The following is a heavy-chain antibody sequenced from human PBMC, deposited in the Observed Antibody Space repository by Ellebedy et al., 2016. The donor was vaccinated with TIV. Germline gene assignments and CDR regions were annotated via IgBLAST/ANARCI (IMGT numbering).Heavy chain of an antibody. CDR3: ARGQDGGATHYYYYYGMDV. Sequence: AASVKVSCKASGGTFSSYAISWVRQAPGQGLEWMGRIIPILGIANYAQKLQGRVTMTTDTSTSTAYMELRSLRSDDTGGYYCARGQDGGATHYYYYYGMDVWGQGTTVTVSS. CDR2: IIPILGIA. D-gene: IGHD1-26*01. V-gene: IGHV1-69*04. J-gene: IGHJ6*02. CDR1: GGTFSSYA.